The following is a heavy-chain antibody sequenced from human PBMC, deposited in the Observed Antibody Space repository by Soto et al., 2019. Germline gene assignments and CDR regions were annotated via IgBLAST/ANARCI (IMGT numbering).Heavy chain of an antibody. CDR2: ISAYNGNT. CDR3: ARDWSSGYPYWGDDAFDI. D-gene: IGHD3-22*01. Sequence: QVQLVQSGAEVKKPGASVKVSCKASGYTFASYGISWVRQAPGQGLEWRGWISAYNGNTNYAQKLQGRVTRTRDTSTSTDYMELRSLRSEDTAVYYYARDWSSGYPYWGDDAFDIWGQGTMVTVSS. J-gene: IGHJ3*02. CDR1: GYTFASYG. V-gene: IGHV1-18*01.